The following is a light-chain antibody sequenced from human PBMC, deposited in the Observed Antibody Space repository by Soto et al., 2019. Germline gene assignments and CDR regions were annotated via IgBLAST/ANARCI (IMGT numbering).Light chain of an antibody. CDR2: AAS. CDR1: QGIRND. CDR3: LPDYNYPWT. Sequence: AIQMTQSPSSLSASVGDRVTITFRASQGIRNDLGWYQQKPGKAPKLLTYAASSLQSGSPSRFSGSGSCTDFTLTISSLQPEDFATYYCLPDYNYPWTFGQGTKVEIK. J-gene: IGKJ1*01. V-gene: IGKV1-6*01.